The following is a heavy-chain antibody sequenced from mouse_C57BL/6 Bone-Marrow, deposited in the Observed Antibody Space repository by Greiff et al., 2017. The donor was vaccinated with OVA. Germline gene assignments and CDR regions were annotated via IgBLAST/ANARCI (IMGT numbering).Heavy chain of an antibody. CDR2: ISSGGDYI. J-gene: IGHJ4*01. CDR3: TRLLDAMDY. V-gene: IGHV5-9-1*02. Sequence: EVKLMESGEGLVKPGGSLKLSCAASGFTFSSYSMSWVRQTPEKRLEWVAYISSGGDYIYYADTVKGRFTISRDNARNTLYLQMSSLKSEDTAMYYCTRLLDAMDYWGQGTAVTVSS. CDR1: GFTFSSYS. D-gene: IGHD2-1*01.